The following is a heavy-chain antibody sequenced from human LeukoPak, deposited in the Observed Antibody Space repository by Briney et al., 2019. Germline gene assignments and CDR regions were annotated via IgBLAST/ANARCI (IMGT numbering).Heavy chain of an antibody. D-gene: IGHD1-1*01. CDR2: ISYDATNK. Sequence: GRSLRLSCAASGFTFSSYAMHWVRQAPGKGLEWVAGISYDATNKYYAGSVSVRFIISRDSCKNTLFFQMNRLTPEDTAVYYCVRGAPSYSGTRTPKFDYWGQGTLVTVSS. J-gene: IGHJ4*02. V-gene: IGHV3-30*04. CDR3: VRGAPSYSGTRTPKFDY. CDR1: GFTFSSYA.